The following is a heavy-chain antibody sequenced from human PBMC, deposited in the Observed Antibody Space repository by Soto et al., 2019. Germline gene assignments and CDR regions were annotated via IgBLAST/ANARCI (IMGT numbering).Heavy chain of an antibody. D-gene: IGHD5-12*01. CDR2: INHSGST. J-gene: IGHJ4*02. CDR1: GGSFSGYY. Sequence: SETLSLTCAVYGGSFSGYYWSWIRQPPGKGLEWIGEINHSGSTNYNPSLKSRVTISVDTSKNQFSLKLSSVTAADTAVYYCARGFILATIQVHYDYWGQGTLVTVSS. V-gene: IGHV4-34*01. CDR3: ARGFILATIQVHYDY.